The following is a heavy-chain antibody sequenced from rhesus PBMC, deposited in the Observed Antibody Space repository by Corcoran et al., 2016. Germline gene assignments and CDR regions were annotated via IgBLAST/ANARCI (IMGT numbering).Heavy chain of an antibody. Sequence: QLQLQESGPGLVKPSETLSVTCAVSGGSISSSYWSWIRRAPGKGLEWIGYIYGSGSSTNYNPSLKSRVTLSVDTSKNQLSLKLSSVTTADTAVYYCARRRLDIDYWGQGVLVTVSS. CDR1: GGSISSSY. V-gene: IGHV4-169*01. D-gene: IGHD5-24*01. CDR2: IYGSGSST. CDR3: ARRRLDIDY. J-gene: IGHJ4*01.